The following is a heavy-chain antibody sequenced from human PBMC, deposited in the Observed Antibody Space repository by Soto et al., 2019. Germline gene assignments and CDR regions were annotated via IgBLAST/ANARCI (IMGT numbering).Heavy chain of an antibody. CDR1: GFTFSSYA. Sequence: PGGSLRLSCAASGFTFSSYAMSWVRQAPGKGLEWVSAISGSGGSTYYADSVKGRFTISRDNSKNTLYLQMNSLRAEDTAVYYCAKDLVPSLGELSHEGNWFDPWGQGTLVTVSS. CDR3: AKDLVPSLGELSHEGNWFDP. V-gene: IGHV3-23*01. D-gene: IGHD3-16*02. CDR2: ISGSGGST. J-gene: IGHJ5*02.